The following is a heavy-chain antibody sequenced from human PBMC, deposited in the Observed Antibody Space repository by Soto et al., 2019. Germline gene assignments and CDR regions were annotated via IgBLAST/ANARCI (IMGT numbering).Heavy chain of an antibody. CDR2: ISAYNGNT. CDR3: ARENGVGATTLYYCGMDV. Sequence: QVQLVQSGAEVKKPGASVKVSCKASGYTFTSYGISWVRQAPGQGLEWMGWISAYNGNTNGAQKLQGRDTMTTDTSTSTAYMELRGLRSDGTAVYYWARENGVGATTLYYCGMDVWGQGTTVTVSS. J-gene: IGHJ6*02. V-gene: IGHV1-18*01. CDR1: GYTFTSYG. D-gene: IGHD1-26*01.